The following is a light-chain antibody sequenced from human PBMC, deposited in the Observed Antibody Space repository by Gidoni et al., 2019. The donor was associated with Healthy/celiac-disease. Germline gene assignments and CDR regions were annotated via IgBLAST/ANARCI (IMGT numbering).Light chain of an antibody. J-gene: IGKJ4*01. CDR1: QSGSSSY. Sequence: EIVLTQSPGTLSLSPGERATLSCRASQSGSSSYLAWYQQKPGQAPRLLIYGASSRATGIPDRFSGSGSGTDFTLTISRLEPEDFAVYYCQQYGSSLPVTFGGGTKVEIK. CDR3: QQYGSSLPVT. CDR2: GAS. V-gene: IGKV3-20*01.